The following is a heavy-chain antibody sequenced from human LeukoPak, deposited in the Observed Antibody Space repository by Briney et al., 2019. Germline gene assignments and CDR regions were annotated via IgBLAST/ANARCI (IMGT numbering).Heavy chain of an antibody. Sequence: GGSLGLSCAVSGFAFSRDWMIWVRQAPGKGLEWVANINPDGSEKNYVDSVRGRFTISRDNAKNSLYLQMNSLRAEDTAVYYCAGSWSPYDAFDIWGQGTMVTVSS. V-gene: IGHV3-7*01. CDR1: GFAFSRDW. CDR2: INPDGSEK. D-gene: IGHD6-13*01. CDR3: AGSWSPYDAFDI. J-gene: IGHJ3*02.